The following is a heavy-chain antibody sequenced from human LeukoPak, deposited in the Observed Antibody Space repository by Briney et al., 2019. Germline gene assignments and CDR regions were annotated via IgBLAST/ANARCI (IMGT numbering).Heavy chain of an antibody. V-gene: IGHV4-34*01. CDR3: ARAKQQLIDY. J-gene: IGHJ4*02. Sequence: SETLSLTCAVYGGSFSGYYWSWIRQPPGKGLEWIGEIKHSGSTNYNPSLKSRVTISVDTSKNQFSLKLSSVTAADTAVYYCARAKQQLIDYWGQGTLVTVSS. D-gene: IGHD6-13*01. CDR2: IKHSGST. CDR1: GGSFSGYY.